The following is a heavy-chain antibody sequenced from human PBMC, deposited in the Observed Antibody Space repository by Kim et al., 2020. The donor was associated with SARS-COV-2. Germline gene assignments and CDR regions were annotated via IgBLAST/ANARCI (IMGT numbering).Heavy chain of an antibody. V-gene: IGHV3-7*03. CDR3: ARGKFYYDFWSGYYYFDY. CDR2: IKQDGSEK. CDR1: GFTFSSYW. Sequence: GGSLRLSCAASGFTFSSYWMSWVRQAPGKGLEWVANIKQDGSEKYYVDSVKGRFTISRDNAKNSLYLQMNSLRAEDTAVYYCARGKFYYDFWSGYYYFDYWGQGNPVTVSS. J-gene: IGHJ4*02. D-gene: IGHD3-3*01.